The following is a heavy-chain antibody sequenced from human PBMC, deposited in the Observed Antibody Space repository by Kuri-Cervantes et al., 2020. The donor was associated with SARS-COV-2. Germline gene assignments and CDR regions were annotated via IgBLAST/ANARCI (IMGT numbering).Heavy chain of an antibody. V-gene: IGHV4-61*01. CDR1: GGSVSDRNSY. D-gene: IGHD3-3*01. J-gene: IGHJ4*02. CDR3: ARSPYDFWSGSWG. CDR2: IYHTGSP. Sequence: SETLSLTCTVSGGSVSDRNSYWTWIRQSPGKGLEWIGCIYHTGSPTYSPSLKSRVTISLDKPKNQFSLRLTSVAAADTAVYYCARSPYDFWSGSWGWGQGTLVTVSS.